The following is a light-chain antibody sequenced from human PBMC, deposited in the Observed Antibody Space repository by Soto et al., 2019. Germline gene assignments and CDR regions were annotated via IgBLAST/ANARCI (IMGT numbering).Light chain of an antibody. CDR2: DVY. Sequence: QSVLTQPASVSGSPGQSITISCPGTSSDVGGFNYVSWYQQHPGKAPKLLIFDVYSRPSGISNRSSGSKSGNTASLTISGLQAEDEADYYCSSYTTSCSYVFGAGTKVTVL. V-gene: IGLV2-14*01. CDR1: SSDVGGFNY. J-gene: IGLJ1*01. CDR3: SSYTTSCSYV.